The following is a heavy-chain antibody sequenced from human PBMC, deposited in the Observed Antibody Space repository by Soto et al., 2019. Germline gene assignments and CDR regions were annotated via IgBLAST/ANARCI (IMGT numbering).Heavy chain of an antibody. CDR2: IYYSGST. Sequence: PSETLSLTCTVSGGSISSYYWSWIRQPPGKGLEWIGYIYYSGSTNYNPSLKSRVTISADTSKNQFSLKLSSVTAADTAVYYCARVDYYDSSGFPRNWGQGTLVTVFS. J-gene: IGHJ4*02. V-gene: IGHV4-59*01. CDR1: GGSISSYY. CDR3: ARVDYYDSSGFPRN. D-gene: IGHD3-22*01.